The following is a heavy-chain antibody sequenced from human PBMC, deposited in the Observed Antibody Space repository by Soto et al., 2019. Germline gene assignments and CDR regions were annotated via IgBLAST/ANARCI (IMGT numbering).Heavy chain of an antibody. CDR3: ARDRWEFQLFYYGLDV. CDR2: IWYDGSND. Sequence: GGSLRLSFAPPGFTFSNYAMHWVRQPPGKGLEWVAIIWYDGSNDYYVDSVKGRFTISRDNSKNTLSLQMNSLRAEDTAVYYCARDRWEFQLFYYGLDVWGQGTTVTVSS. J-gene: IGHJ6*02. CDR1: GFTFSNYA. V-gene: IGHV3-33*01. D-gene: IGHD1-26*01.